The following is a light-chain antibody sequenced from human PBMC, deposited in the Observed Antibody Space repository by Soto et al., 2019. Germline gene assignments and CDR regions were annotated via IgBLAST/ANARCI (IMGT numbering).Light chain of an antibody. Sequence: DIQMTQSPSTLSGSVGDRVTITCRASQTISSWLAWYQQKPGKAPKLLIYKASTITSGIPSRFSGSGSGTEFTLTISSLQPDDFATYYCQHCSSYSQAFGQGTKVELK. CDR1: QTISSW. J-gene: IGKJ1*01. CDR3: QHCSSYSQA. CDR2: KAS. V-gene: IGKV1-5*03.